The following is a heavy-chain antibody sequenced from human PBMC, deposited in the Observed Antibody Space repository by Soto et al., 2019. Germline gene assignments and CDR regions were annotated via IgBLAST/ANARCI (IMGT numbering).Heavy chain of an antibody. J-gene: IGHJ6*02. CDR2: IIPIFGTA. D-gene: IGHD2-2*01. CDR3: ASRYCSSTSCYSRGYYYYGMDV. CDR1: GGTFSSYA. Sequence: VKVSCKASGGTFSSYAISWVRQAPGQGLEWMGGIIPIFGTANYAQKFQGRVTITADKSTSTAYMELSSLRSEDTAVYYCASRYCSSTSCYSRGYYYYGMDVWGQGTTVTVSS. V-gene: IGHV1-69*13.